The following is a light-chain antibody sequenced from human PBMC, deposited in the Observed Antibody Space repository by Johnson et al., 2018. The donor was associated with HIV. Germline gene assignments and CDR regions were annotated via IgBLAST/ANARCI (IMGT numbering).Light chain of an antibody. J-gene: IGLJ1*01. V-gene: IGLV1-51*02. CDR2: ENN. CDR3: GTWDSSLSALYA. Sequence: QSVLTQPPSVSAAPGQKVTISCSGSNSNIGNNYVSWYQQLPGTAPKLLIYENNKRPSGIPDRFSGSKSGTSATLGITGLQTGDEADYYCGTWDSSLSALYAVGTWTKVPVL. CDR1: NSNIGNNY.